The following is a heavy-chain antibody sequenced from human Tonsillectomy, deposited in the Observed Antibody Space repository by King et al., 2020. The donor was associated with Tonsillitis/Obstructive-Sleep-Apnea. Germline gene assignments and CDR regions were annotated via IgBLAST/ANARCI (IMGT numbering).Heavy chain of an antibody. J-gene: IGHJ4*02. CDR3: ARDRGVGATRIDY. Sequence: LQLVQSGGGLVQPGGSLRLSCAASGFTFSSYSMNWVRQAPGKGLEWVSYISSSSSTIYYADSVKGRFTISRDNAKNSLYLQRNSLRDEDTAVYYCARDRGVGATRIDYWGQGTLVTVSS. D-gene: IGHD1-26*01. V-gene: IGHV3-48*02. CDR1: GFTFSSYS. CDR2: ISSSSSTI.